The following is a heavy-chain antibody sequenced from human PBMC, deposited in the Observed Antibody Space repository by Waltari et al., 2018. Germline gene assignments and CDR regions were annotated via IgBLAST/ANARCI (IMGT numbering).Heavy chain of an antibody. V-gene: IGHV3-30-3*02. CDR1: GFPFSPSA. Sequence: QVQLVASGGGVVQPGGYLRRSCEALGFPFSPSAMHWVRQAPGKGLGWLTFVSSDGKHSDSAESVKGRFTISRDDSKNMLYLQMNSLRPDDTATYYCAKRKSAFSYPQGLAFDFWGQGTVVSVSS. CDR2: VSSDGKHS. J-gene: IGHJ3*01. D-gene: IGHD3-16*02. CDR3: AKRKSAFSYPQGLAFDF.